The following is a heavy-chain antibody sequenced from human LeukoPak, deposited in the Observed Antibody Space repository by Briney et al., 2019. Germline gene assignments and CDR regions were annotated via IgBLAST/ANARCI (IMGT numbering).Heavy chain of an antibody. Sequence: SQTLSLTCAISGDSVSSNSAAWNWIRQSPSRGLEWLGRTYYRSKWYNDYAVSVKSRITINPDTSKNQFSLQLNSVTPEDTAVYYCARIERSTSSSWSPRYYYYYGMDVWGQGTTVTVSS. D-gene: IGHD6-13*01. J-gene: IGHJ6*02. CDR3: ARIERSTSSSWSPRYYYYYGMDV. CDR1: GDSVSSNSAA. V-gene: IGHV6-1*01. CDR2: TYYRSKWYN.